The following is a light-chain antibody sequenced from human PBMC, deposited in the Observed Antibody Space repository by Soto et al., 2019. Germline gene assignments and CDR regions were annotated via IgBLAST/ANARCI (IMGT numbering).Light chain of an antibody. V-gene: IGKV1-27*01. J-gene: IGKJ1*01. CDR1: QGIGNF. CDR3: QKYDSPPHT. CDR2: AAS. Sequence: DIQMTQSPSSLSASVGDRVTISCRASQGIGNFLAWYQQKPGTVPKLLIYAASILQSGVPSRFSGSGSGTDFALHISSLQPEDVATYYCQKYDSPPHTFGQGTKVEL.